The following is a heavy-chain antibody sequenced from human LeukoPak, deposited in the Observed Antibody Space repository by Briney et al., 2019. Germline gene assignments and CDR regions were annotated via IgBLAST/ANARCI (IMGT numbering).Heavy chain of an antibody. CDR1: GFTVSSNY. CDR3: AREGDYYDSSGLMYFDY. D-gene: IGHD3-22*01. V-gene: IGHV3-53*01. J-gene: IGHJ4*02. CDR2: IYSGGST. Sequence: PGGSLRLSCAASGFTVSSNYMSWVRQAPGKGLEWVSVIYSGGSTYYADSVKGRFTISRDNSKNTLYLQMNSLRAEDTAVYYCAREGDYYDSSGLMYFDYWGQGTLVTVSS.